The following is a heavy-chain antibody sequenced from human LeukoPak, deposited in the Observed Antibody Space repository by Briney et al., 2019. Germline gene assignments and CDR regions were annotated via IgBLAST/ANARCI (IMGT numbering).Heavy chain of an antibody. Sequence: GGSLRLSCAASGFTFSSYSMNWVRQAPGKGLEWVSSISRTSRYIYYGDSVKGRFTISRDNAKNSLYLQMNSLRAEDTAVYYCAREYSSSSLGVRWFDPWGQGTLVTVSS. CDR2: ISRTSRYI. D-gene: IGHD6-6*01. J-gene: IGHJ5*02. CDR1: GFTFSSYS. CDR3: AREYSSSSLGVRWFDP. V-gene: IGHV3-21*01.